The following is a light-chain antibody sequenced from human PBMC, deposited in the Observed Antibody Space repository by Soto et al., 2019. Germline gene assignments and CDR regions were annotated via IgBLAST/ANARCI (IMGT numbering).Light chain of an antibody. J-gene: IGKJ3*01. V-gene: IGKV2-24*01. CDR3: MQATQSPT. Sequence: DIVMTQTPLSSPVTLGQPASISCRSSQSLVHSNGHTYLSWLHQRPGQPPRLLIYEVSNRFSGVPDRFSGSGAGPDFTLRISRVEAEDVGIYYCMQATQSPTFGPGTKVDIK. CDR2: EVS. CDR1: QSLVHSNGHTY.